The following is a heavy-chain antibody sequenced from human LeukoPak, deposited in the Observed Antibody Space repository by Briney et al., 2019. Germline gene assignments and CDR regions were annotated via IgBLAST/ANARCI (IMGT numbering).Heavy chain of an antibody. D-gene: IGHD1-26*01. Sequence: GGSLRLSCAASGFTFSNAWMSWVRQAPGKGLEWVGRIKSKTDGGTTDYAAPVKGRFTISRDDSKNTLYLQMNSLKTEDTAVYYCTTTSGGLVVGATTSYYYYGMDVWVQGTTVTVSS. CDR2: IKSKTDGGTT. J-gene: IGHJ6*02. CDR1: GFTFSNAW. CDR3: TTTSGGLVVGATTSYYYYGMDV. V-gene: IGHV3-15*01.